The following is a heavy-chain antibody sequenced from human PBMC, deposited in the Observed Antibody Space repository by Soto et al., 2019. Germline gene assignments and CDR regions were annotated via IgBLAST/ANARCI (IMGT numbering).Heavy chain of an antibody. J-gene: IGHJ4*02. D-gene: IGHD4-17*01. CDR2: IYYSGST. CDR1: GGSISSSSYY. CDR3: ARRSTVTYDY. Sequence: PSETLSLTCTVSGGSISSSSYYWGWIRQPPGKGLEWIGSIYYSGSTYYNPSLKSRVTISVDTSKNQFSLKLSSVTAADTAVYYCARRSTVTYDYWGQGILVTVSS. V-gene: IGHV4-39*01.